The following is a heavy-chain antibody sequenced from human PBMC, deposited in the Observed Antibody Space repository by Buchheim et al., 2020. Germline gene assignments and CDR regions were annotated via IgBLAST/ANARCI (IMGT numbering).Heavy chain of an antibody. J-gene: IGHJ4*02. Sequence: EVQLLESGGGLVQPGGSLRLSCAASGFTFSSYAMSWVRQAPGKGLEWVSAISGSGGSTYYADSVKGRFTISRDNSKNTLYLQMNSLRAEDTAVYYCAKNVRYYDSSGYYYSGSLAYWGQGTL. CDR3: AKNVRYYDSSGYYYSGSLAY. CDR1: GFTFSSYA. D-gene: IGHD3-22*01. CDR2: ISGSGGST. V-gene: IGHV3-23*01.